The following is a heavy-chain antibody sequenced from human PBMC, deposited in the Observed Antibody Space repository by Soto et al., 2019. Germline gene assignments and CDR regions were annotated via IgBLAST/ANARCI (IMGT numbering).Heavy chain of an antibody. CDR2: IYRGDSDT. D-gene: IGHD3-22*01. V-gene: IGHV5-51*01. J-gene: IGHJ4*02. Sequence: PGESLKISCKGSGYSFTSYWIGWVPQMPGKGLEWMGIIYRGDSDTRYSPSFKGQVTISADKSISTAYLQLSSLKASDTAMYYCARANYDSSGYYEYWGQGTLVTVSS. CDR3: ARANYDSSGYYEY. CDR1: GYSFTSYW.